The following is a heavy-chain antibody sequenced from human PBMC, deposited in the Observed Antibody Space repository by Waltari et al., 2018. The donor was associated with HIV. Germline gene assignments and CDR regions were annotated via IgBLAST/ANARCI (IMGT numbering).Heavy chain of an antibody. D-gene: IGHD6-19*01. Sequence: QGQLVESGGGVVQPGRSLRLSCSPSGFTFSRYGMHWVRQAPGKGLEWVTVISYYGDNKYYADSVKGRFTISRDNSKNTLYLQMNSLRPEDTAVYYCARGASGWSPGYWGQGTLVTVSS. CDR2: ISYYGDNK. CDR3: ARGASGWSPGY. V-gene: IGHV3-30*03. J-gene: IGHJ4*02. CDR1: GFTFSRYG.